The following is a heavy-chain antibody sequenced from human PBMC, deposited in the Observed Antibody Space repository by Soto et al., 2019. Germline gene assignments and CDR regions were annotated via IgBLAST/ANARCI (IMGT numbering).Heavy chain of an antibody. D-gene: IGHD3-9*01. V-gene: IGHV4-34*01. J-gene: IGHJ4*02. Sequence: SETLSLTCAVYGGSFSGYYWSWIRQPPGKGLEWIGEINHSGSTNYNPSLKSRVTISVDTSKNQFSLKLSSVTAADTAVYYCARGVLHYDILTGSKALGYWGQGTLVTVSS. CDR3: ARGVLHYDILTGSKALGY. CDR1: GGSFSGYY. CDR2: INHSGST.